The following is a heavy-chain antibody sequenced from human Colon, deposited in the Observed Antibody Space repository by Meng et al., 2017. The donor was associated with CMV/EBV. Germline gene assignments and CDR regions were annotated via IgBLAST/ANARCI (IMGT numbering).Heavy chain of an antibody. CDR1: GRPVRNDYW. CDR3: ASSSGWWRIDY. D-gene: IGHD6-19*01. J-gene: IGHJ4*01. V-gene: IGHV4-4*01. CDR2: VSQDEKN. Sequence: LTGAVAGRPVRNDYWWTWVRQAPGKGLEWIGEVSQDEKNNSNPSLKSRLSMSVDKSKNQFSLNLRYVTAADTASYFCASSSGWWRIDYWGHGTLVTVSS.